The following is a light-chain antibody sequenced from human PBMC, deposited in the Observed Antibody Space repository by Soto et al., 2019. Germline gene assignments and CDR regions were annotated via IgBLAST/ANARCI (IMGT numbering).Light chain of an antibody. Sequence: DIVMTQSPDSLAVSLGERATINCKSSQNVLYNSNNKNYLAWYQQKPGQPPKLLIYWASTRESGVPDRFSGSGSGTDFTLTISSLQAEDVAVYHCQQYYATPFTFGPGTKVDI. CDR3: QQYYATPFT. CDR2: WAS. V-gene: IGKV4-1*01. J-gene: IGKJ3*01. CDR1: QNVLYNSNNKNY.